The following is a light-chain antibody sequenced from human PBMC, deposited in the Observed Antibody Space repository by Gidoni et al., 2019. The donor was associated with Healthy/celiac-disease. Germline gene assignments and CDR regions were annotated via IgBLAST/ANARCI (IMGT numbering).Light chain of an antibody. CDR2: KAS. Sequence: DIQMTQSPSTLSASVGDRVTITCRASQSISSWLAWYQQKPGKAPKLLIYKASSLESGVPSRFSGSGSGTEFTLTISSLQPDDFATYYCQPYNSPPLTFGGXTKVEIK. CDR3: QPYNSPPLT. CDR1: QSISSW. J-gene: IGKJ4*01. V-gene: IGKV1-5*03.